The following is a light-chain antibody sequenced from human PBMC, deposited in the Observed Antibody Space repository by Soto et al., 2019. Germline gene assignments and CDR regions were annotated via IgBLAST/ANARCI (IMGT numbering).Light chain of an antibody. CDR3: CSYAGSYIWV. Sequence: ALTQPRSVSGSPGQSVTISCTGTSSDVGGYDYVSWYQQYPGKAPKLMIYGVTKWPSGVPDRFSASKSGNTAFLTISGLQAEDEADYYCCSYAGSYIWVFGGGTKVTVL. J-gene: IGLJ3*02. V-gene: IGLV2-11*01. CDR2: GVT. CDR1: SSDVGGYDY.